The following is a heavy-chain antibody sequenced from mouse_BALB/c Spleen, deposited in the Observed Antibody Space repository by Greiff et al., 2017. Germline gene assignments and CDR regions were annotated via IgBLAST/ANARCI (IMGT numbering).Heavy chain of an antibody. CDR2: IWSGGST. CDR3: ARSYDYDGIYAMDY. V-gene: IGHV2-2*02. J-gene: IGHJ4*01. CDR1: GFSLTSYG. Sequence: QVQLKESGPGLVQPSQSLSITCTVSGFSLTSYGVHWVRQSPGKGLEWLGVIWSGGSTDYNAAFISRLSISKDNSKSQVFFKMNSLRANDTAIYYCARSYDYDGIYAMDYWGQGTSVTVSA. D-gene: IGHD2-4*01.